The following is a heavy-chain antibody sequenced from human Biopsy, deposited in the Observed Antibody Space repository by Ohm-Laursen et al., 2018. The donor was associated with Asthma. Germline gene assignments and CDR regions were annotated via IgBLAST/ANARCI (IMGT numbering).Heavy chain of an antibody. V-gene: IGHV4-39*01. J-gene: IGHJ4*02. Sequence: SETLSLTCTVSGGSMSSSSYYWGWIRQPPGKGLEWMGSISYTGSAYHNPSLKSRVTISVDTPKNHFSLKLTSLTAADTAVYYCARHWDWGSFFDYWGQGTPVTVSS. CDR1: GGSMSSSSYY. D-gene: IGHD7-27*01. CDR2: ISYTGSA. CDR3: ARHWDWGSFFDY.